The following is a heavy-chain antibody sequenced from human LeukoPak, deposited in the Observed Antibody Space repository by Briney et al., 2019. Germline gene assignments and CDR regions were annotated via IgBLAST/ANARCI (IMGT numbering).Heavy chain of an antibody. CDR3: SGIVVVPAAPLYYYYGMDV. Sequence: SETLSLTCTVSGGSISSGGYYWSWIRQHPGKGLEWIGYIYYSRSTYSNPSLKSRVTISVDTSKNQFSLKLSSVTAADTAVYYCSGIVVVPAAPLYYYYGMDVWGQGTTVTVS. V-gene: IGHV4-31*03. J-gene: IGHJ6*02. D-gene: IGHD2-2*01. CDR1: GGSISSGGYY. CDR2: IYYSRST.